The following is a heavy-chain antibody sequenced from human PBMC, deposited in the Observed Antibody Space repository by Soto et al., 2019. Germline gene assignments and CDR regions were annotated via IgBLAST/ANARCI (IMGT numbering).Heavy chain of an antibody. CDR2: ISSTSSTI. CDR3: AGGIMLCHFDY. D-gene: IGHD2-21*01. V-gene: IGHV3-48*02. CDR1: GFTFSGYS. J-gene: IGHJ4*02. Sequence: EVQLVESGGGLVQPGGSLRLSCAASGFTFSGYSMNWVRQPPGKGLEWVSYISSTSSTIYYADSVKGRFTISRDNAKNSLYLQRTTPRDEDTAVYYGAGGIMLCHFDYWGQGTLVTVSS.